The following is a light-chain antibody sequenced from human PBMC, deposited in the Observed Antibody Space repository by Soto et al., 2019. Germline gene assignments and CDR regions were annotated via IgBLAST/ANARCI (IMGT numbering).Light chain of an antibody. CDR1: SSDVGGYNY. Sequence: QSALTQPASVSGSPGQSITISCTGTSSDVGGYNYVSWYQQHPGKAPKLMIYEVSNRPSGVSNRFSGSKSGNTASLTISGLQAEDEADYYCSSYTYNSTPYVFGTGTKLTVL. V-gene: IGLV2-14*01. CDR3: SSYTYNSTPYV. CDR2: EVS. J-gene: IGLJ1*01.